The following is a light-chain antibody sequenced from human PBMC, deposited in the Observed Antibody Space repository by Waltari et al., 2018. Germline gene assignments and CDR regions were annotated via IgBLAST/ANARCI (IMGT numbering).Light chain of an antibody. CDR1: QSISTW. Sequence: DIHMTQSPSTLSASVGARVTITCRASQSISTWLAWYQQKPGMPPNLLIYEASTLERGVPSRFSGSGSGTEFTLSINSLQPDDFATYYCQHCHSFPYTFGQGTKLEIK. J-gene: IGKJ2*01. V-gene: IGKV1-5*03. CDR3: QHCHSFPYT. CDR2: EAS.